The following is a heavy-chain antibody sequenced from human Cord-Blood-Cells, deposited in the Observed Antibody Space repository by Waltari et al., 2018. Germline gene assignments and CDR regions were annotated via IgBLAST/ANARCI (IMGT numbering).Heavy chain of an antibody. D-gene: IGHD6-6*01. CDR3: ASQYSSSSWFDP. V-gene: IGHV4-30-2*01. J-gene: IGHJ5*02. Sequence: QLQLQESGSGLVKPSQTLSLTCAVSGGSISSGGYSWSWIRQPPGKGLEWIGYIYHRGGPSYNPSLRSGVTISVDRSKNQFSLKLSSVTAADTAVYYCASQYSSSSWFDPWGQGTLVTVSS. CDR2: IYHRGGP. CDR1: GGSISSGGYS.